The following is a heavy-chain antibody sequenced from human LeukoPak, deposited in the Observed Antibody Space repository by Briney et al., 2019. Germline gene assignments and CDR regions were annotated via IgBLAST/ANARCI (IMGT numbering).Heavy chain of an antibody. Sequence: GGSLRLSCAASGFTFSSYSMNWVRQAPGKGLEWVSYISSSSSTIYYADSVKGRFTISRDNAKNSLYLQMNSLRAEDTAVYYCARDQGYYDFWSGYSPYYYYYYMDVWGKGTTVTVSS. CDR3: ARDQGYYDFWSGYSPYYYYYYMDV. CDR1: GFTFSSYS. J-gene: IGHJ6*03. D-gene: IGHD3-3*01. CDR2: ISSSSSTI. V-gene: IGHV3-48*01.